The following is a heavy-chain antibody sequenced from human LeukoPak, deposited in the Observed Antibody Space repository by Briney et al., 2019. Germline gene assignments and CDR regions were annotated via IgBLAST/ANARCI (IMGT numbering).Heavy chain of an antibody. V-gene: IGHV3-11*05. CDR3: ARAANSPTVTDY. CDR1: GFTFSDYY. J-gene: IGHJ4*02. CDR2: IGRSGVYT. D-gene: IGHD4-17*01. Sequence: GGSLRLSCSASGFTFSDYYMSWIRQAPGKGLEWVSYIGRSGVYTNYADSVKGRFTISRDNAKNSLYLQMNSLRAEDTAVYYCARAANSPTVTDYWGQGTLVTVSS.